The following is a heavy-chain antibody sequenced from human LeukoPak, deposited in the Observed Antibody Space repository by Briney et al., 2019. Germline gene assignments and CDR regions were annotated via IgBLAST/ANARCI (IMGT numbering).Heavy chain of an antibody. CDR1: GYTFTSYA. D-gene: IGHD3-22*01. CDR2: INAGNGNT. Sequence: GASVKVSCKASGYTFTSYAMHWVRQAPGQRLEWMGWINAGNGNTKYSQKFQGRVTITRDISASTAYMELSSLRSEDTAVYYCAYDSSGYLLGTRQQVPYYFDYWGQGTLVTVSS. V-gene: IGHV1-3*01. J-gene: IGHJ4*02. CDR3: AYDSSGYLLGTRQQVPYYFDY.